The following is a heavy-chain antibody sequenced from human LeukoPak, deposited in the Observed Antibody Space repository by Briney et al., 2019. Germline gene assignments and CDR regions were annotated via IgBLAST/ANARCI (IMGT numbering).Heavy chain of an antibody. CDR2: IKQDGSEK. Sequence: GGSLRLSCAASGFTFSSYLMSWVRQAPGKGLEWVANIKQDGSEKYYVDSVKGRFTISRDNAKNSLYLQMNSLRAEDTAVYYCARRVVRGNYFDYWGQGTLVTVSS. CDR1: GFTFSSYL. V-gene: IGHV3-7*01. CDR3: ARRVVRGNYFDY. J-gene: IGHJ4*02. D-gene: IGHD2/OR15-2a*01.